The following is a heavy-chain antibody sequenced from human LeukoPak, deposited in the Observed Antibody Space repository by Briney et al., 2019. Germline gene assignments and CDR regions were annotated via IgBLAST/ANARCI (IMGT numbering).Heavy chain of an antibody. CDR3: ARDPHTGVIQLTGFDP. CDR1: GYTFAGYY. Sequence: GASVKVSCKASGYTFAGYYMHRVRQAPGQGLEWMGWINPNSGGTNYAQKFQGRVTMTRDTSISTAYMELSRLRSDDTAVYYCARDPHTGVIQLTGFDPWGQGTLVTVSS. J-gene: IGHJ5*02. D-gene: IGHD3-16*02. CDR2: INPNSGGT. V-gene: IGHV1-2*02.